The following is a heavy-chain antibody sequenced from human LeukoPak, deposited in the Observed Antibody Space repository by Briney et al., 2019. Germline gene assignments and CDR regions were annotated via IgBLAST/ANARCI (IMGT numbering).Heavy chain of an antibody. CDR1: GGSFSGYY. CDR3: ARHLEYCSSTSCPFDY. V-gene: IGHV4-34*01. D-gene: IGHD2-2*01. J-gene: IGHJ4*02. CDR2: INPSVST. Sequence: SETLSLTCAVYGGSFSGYYWSWIRQPPGKGLEWIGEINPSVSTNYNPSLKSRVTISVDTSKNQFTLKLNSVTAADTAVYYCARHLEYCSSTSCPFDYWGQGTLVTVSS.